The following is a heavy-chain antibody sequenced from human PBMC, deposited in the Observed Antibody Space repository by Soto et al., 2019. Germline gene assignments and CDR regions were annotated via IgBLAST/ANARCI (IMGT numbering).Heavy chain of an antibody. J-gene: IGHJ6*02. D-gene: IGHD5-12*01. CDR2: ISSYNVDT. Sequence: QVQLVQSGAEVKKPGASVKVSCKASGYTFTRSGISWVRQAPGQGPEWMGWISSYNVDTNYAQTFQGRVTMTTDTSTSTAYRELRSRRSDDTAVYYCARAGVAPYYYYGMDVWGQGTPVTVSS. V-gene: IGHV1-18*01. CDR3: ARAGVAPYYYYGMDV. CDR1: GYTFTRSG.